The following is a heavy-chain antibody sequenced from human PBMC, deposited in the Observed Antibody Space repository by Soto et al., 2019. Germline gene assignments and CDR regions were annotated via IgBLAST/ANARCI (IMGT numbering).Heavy chain of an antibody. CDR3: EWEGL. J-gene: IGHJ4*02. CDR1: GFTFSGYD. V-gene: IGHV3-30*03. CDR2: ISFDGSSK. Sequence: GGSLRLSCAVTGFTFSGYDMHWVRQAPGKGLEWVSVISFDGSSKHYADSVKGRFTISRDNSKNTLYLQMSSLRTEDTAVYYCEWEGLWGQGTLVTVSS.